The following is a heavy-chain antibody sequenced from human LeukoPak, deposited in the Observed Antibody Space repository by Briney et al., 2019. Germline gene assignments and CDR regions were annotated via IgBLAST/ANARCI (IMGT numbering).Heavy chain of an antibody. J-gene: IGHJ6*02. D-gene: IGHD6-19*01. CDR1: GGSFSGYY. Sequence: SETLSLTCAVYGGSFSGYYWSWIRQPPGKGLEWIGEINHSGSTNYNPSLKSRVTISVDTSKNQFSLKLSSVTAADTAVYYCARTLSSGWTYYYYYGMDVWGQGTTVTVSS. CDR2: INHSGST. CDR3: ARTLSSGWTYYYYYGMDV. V-gene: IGHV4-34*01.